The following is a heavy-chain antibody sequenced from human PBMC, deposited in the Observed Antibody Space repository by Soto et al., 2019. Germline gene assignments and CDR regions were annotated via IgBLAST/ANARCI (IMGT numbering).Heavy chain of an antibody. CDR3: ARGAVSLDGAFDI. D-gene: IGHD2-2*01. CDR2: ISGSGGST. Sequence: PGGSLSLSCAASGFTFSSYAMSWVRQAPGKGLEWVSAISGSGGSTYYADSVKGRFTISRDNSKNTLYLQMNSLRAEDTAVYYCARGAVSLDGAFDIWGQGTMVTVSS. J-gene: IGHJ3*02. CDR1: GFTFSSYA. V-gene: IGHV3-23*01.